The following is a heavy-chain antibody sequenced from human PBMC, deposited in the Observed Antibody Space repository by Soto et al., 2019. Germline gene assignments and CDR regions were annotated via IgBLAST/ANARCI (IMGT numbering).Heavy chain of an antibody. CDR3: ARGKHMRGGVSRTYYYYLDV. D-gene: IGHD2-8*02. CDR1: GFTFSSYA. J-gene: IGHJ6*03. CDR2: ISYDGSNK. Sequence: GGSLRLSCAASGFTFSSYAMHWVRQAPGKGLEWVAVISYDGSNKYYADSVKGRFTISRDNSKNTLYLQMNSLRAEDTAVYYCARGKHMRGGVSRTYYYYLDVWDKGTTVTVSS. V-gene: IGHV3-30-3*01.